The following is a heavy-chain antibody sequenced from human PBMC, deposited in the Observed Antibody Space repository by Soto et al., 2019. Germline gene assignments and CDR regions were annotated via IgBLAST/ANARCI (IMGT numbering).Heavy chain of an antibody. CDR3: ARGDATKIVVTTYYAMDV. D-gene: IGHD3-22*01. CDR1: GGSLSNFG. CDR2: IIPVFGTP. J-gene: IGHJ6*02. Sequence: QVQLVQSGAEVKKPGSSVKVSCTASGGSLSNFGISWVRQAPGQGLEWMGAIIPVFGTPNYAQKFQDRVTINADESTNKVYMEVRSLTSEDTAVYYCARGDATKIVVTTYYAMDVWGQGTTVTVSS. V-gene: IGHV1-69*12.